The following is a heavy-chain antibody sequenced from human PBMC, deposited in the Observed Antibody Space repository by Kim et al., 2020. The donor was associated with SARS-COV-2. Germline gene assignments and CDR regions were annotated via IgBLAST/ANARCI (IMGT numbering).Heavy chain of an antibody. D-gene: IGHD3-22*01. CDR3: AKDYSSGYSPYYGMDV. J-gene: IGHJ6*02. CDR1: GFTFDDYA. V-gene: IGHV3-9*01. Sequence: GGSLRLSCAASGFTFDDYAMHWVRQAPGKGLEWVSGISWNSGSIGYADSVKGRFTISRDNAKNSLYLQMNSLRAEDTALYYCAKDYSSGYSPYYGMDVWGQGNTVTVSS. CDR2: ISWNSGSI.